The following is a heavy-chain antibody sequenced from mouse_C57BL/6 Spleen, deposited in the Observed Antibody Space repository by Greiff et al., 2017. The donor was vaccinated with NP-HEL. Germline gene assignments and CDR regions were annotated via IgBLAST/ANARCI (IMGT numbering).Heavy chain of an antibody. CDR2: IDPSDSYT. CDR3: ARHIVTGGYYAMDD. CDR1: GYTFTSYW. J-gene: IGHJ4*01. V-gene: IGHV1-59*01. Sequence: QVQLQQPGAELVRPGTSVKLSCKASGYTFTSYWMHWVKQRPGQGLEWIGVIDPSDSYTNYNQKFKGKATLTVDTSSSTAYMQLSSLTSEDSAVYDCARHIVTGGYYAMDDWGQGTSVTVSS. D-gene: IGHD2-5*01.